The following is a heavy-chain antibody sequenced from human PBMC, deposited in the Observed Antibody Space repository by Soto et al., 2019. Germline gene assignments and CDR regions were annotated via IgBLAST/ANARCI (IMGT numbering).Heavy chain of an antibody. Sequence: SETLSLTCPVSGGSISSGDYYWSWIRQPPGKGLEWIGYIYYSGSTYYNPSLKSRVTISVDTSKNQFSLKLSSVTAADTAVYYCASTMVRGVIITFELDPWGQGTLVTVSS. D-gene: IGHD3-10*01. J-gene: IGHJ5*02. CDR1: GGSISSGDYY. V-gene: IGHV4-30-4*01. CDR2: IYYSGST. CDR3: ASTMVRGVIITFELDP.